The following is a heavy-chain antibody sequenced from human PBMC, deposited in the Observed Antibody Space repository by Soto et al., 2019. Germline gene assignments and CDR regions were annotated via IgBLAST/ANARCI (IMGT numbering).Heavy chain of an antibody. CDR3: ARSQGSSTSLEIYYYYYYGMDV. J-gene: IGHJ6*02. V-gene: IGHV1-69*01. Sequence: QVQLVQSGAEVKKPGSSVKVSCKASGGTFSSYAIIWVRQAPGQGLEWMGGIIPISDTTNYAQKCQGRVTITADESTSTAYMELSSMRSEDTAVYYCARSQGSSTSLEIYYYYYYGMDVWGQGTTVTVS. D-gene: IGHD2-2*01. CDR2: IIPISDTT. CDR1: GGTFSSYA.